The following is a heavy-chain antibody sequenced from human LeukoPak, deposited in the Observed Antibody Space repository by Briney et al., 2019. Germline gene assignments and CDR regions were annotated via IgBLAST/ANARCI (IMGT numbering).Heavy chain of an antibody. Sequence: ASVTVSCKASGGTFSSYAISWVRQAPGQGLEWMGGIIPIFGTANYAQKFQGRVTITADESTSTAYMELSSLRSEDTAVYYCARDYYGSGSPHYGMDVWGQGTTVTVSS. CDR3: ARDYYGSGSPHYGMDV. J-gene: IGHJ6*02. CDR2: IIPIFGTA. CDR1: GGTFSSYA. D-gene: IGHD3-10*01. V-gene: IGHV1-69*13.